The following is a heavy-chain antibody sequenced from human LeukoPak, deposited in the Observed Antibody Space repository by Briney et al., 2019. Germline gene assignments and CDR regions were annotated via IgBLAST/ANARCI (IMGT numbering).Heavy chain of an antibody. V-gene: IGHV1-69*06. CDR2: IIPIFGTA. Sequence: SVKVSCKASGGTFSSYAISWVRQAPGQGLEWMGGIIPIFGTANYAQKFQGRVTITADKSTSTAYMELSSLRSEDTAVYYCARGYFDWSPGDYGMDVWGQGTTVTVSS. D-gene: IGHD3-9*01. J-gene: IGHJ6*02. CDR1: GGTFSSYA. CDR3: ARGYFDWSPGDYGMDV.